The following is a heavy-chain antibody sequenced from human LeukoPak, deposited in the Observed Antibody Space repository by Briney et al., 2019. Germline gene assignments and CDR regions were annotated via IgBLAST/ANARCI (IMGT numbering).Heavy chain of an antibody. Sequence: PSETLSLTCTVSGGSISSYYWSWIRQPPGKGLEWIGYIYYSGSTNYNPSLKSRVTISVDTSKNQLSLKLSSVTAADTAVYYCARDPPTYSSYAPWGQGTLVTVSS. V-gene: IGHV4-59*01. CDR1: GGSISSYY. CDR3: ARDPPTYSSYAP. D-gene: IGHD6-6*01. CDR2: IYYSGST. J-gene: IGHJ5*02.